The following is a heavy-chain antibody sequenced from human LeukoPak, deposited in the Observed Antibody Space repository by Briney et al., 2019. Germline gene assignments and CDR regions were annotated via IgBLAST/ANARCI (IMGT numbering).Heavy chain of an antibody. Sequence: GGSLRLSCAASGFTFSSYSMNWVRQAPGKGLEWVSSISSSSSYIYYADSVKGRFTISRDNAKNSLYLQMNSLRAEDTAVYYCARVQRRRWLQSSLNDAFDIWGQGTMVTVSS. D-gene: IGHD5-24*01. V-gene: IGHV3-21*01. J-gene: IGHJ3*02. CDR1: GFTFSSYS. CDR3: ARVQRRRWLQSSLNDAFDI. CDR2: ISSSSSYI.